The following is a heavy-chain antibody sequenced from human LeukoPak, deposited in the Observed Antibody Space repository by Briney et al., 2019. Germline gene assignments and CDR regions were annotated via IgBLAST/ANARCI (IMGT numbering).Heavy chain of an antibody. CDR1: GGTFSSYA. CDR3: ATSLRFYNWFDP. D-gene: IGHD5-12*01. Sequence: GASVKVSCKASGGTFSSYAISWVRQAPGQGLEWMGRIIPILGIANYAQKFQGRVTITADKSTSTAYMELSSLRSEDTAVYYCATSLRFYNWFDPWGQGTLVTVSS. V-gene: IGHV1-69*04. CDR2: IIPILGIA. J-gene: IGHJ5*02.